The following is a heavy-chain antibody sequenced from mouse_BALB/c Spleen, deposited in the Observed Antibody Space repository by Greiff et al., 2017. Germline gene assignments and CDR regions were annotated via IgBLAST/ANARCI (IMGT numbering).Heavy chain of an antibody. V-gene: IGHV1-4*02. CDR3: AREDGYFDY. J-gene: IGHJ2*01. Sequence: QVQLKQSAAELARPGASVKMSCKASGYTFTSYTMHWVKQRPGQGLEWIGYINPSSGYTEYNQKFKDKTTLTADKSSSTAYMQLSSLTSEDSAVYYCAREDGYFDYWGQGTTLTVSS. CDR1: GYTFTSYT. CDR2: INPSSGYT.